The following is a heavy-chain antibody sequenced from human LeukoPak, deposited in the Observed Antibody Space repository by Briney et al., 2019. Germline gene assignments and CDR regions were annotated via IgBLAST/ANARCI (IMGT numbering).Heavy chain of an antibody. V-gene: IGHV4-59*08. Sequence: SETLSLTCAVYGGSFSGYYWSWIRQPPGKGLEWIGYIFYSGSTNYNPSLKSRVTISVDPSKNQFSLKLSSVTAADTAVYFCARHFDSSGYWYYFDYWGQGTLVTVSS. D-gene: IGHD3-22*01. CDR1: GGSFSGYY. J-gene: IGHJ4*02. CDR3: ARHFDSSGYWYYFDY. CDR2: IFYSGST.